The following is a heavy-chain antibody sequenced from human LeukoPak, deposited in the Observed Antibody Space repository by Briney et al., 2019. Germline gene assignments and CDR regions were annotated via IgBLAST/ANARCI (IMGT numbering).Heavy chain of an antibody. CDR3: ARGYSYGYGPLDY. CDR1: GNSFTSYG. Sequence: ASVKVSCKASGNSFTSYGINWVRQAPGQGLEWMGWISTDNGNTDYAQNLQGRVTMTTDTSTSTAYMELRSLRSDDTAVYYCARGYSYGYGPLDYWGQGTLVTVSS. V-gene: IGHV1-18*01. J-gene: IGHJ4*02. D-gene: IGHD5-18*01. CDR2: ISTDNGNT.